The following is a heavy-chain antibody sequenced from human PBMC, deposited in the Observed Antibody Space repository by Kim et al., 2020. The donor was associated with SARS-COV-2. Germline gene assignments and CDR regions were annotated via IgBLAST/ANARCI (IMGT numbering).Heavy chain of an antibody. V-gene: IGHV3-33*01. CDR1: GFTFSNCA. CDR2: LRVEGNDE. D-gene: IGHD3-22*01. CDR3: ARDTPYYSEGDGSYPLDY. J-gene: IGHJ4*02. Sequence: GGSLRRSCAAAGFTFSNCAIHWVRQAPGKWLEWVAALRVEGNDEYYADSVKGRFIVSRDNSRNTVYLQMNILRADETAVYYCARDTPYYSEGDGSYPLDYWGQGTLVTVSS.